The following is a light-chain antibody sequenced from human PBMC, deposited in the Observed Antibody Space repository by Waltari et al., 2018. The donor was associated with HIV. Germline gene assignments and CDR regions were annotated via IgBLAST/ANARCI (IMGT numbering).Light chain of an antibody. Sequence: EIVLTQSPDTLSLSPGERATLSCRASQKVDNNYLAWFQHRPVQPPRLLIYAPSTRAAGIPDRFRGSGSGTHFTLSINKLEPEDFAMYYCHQYGGSPYTFGQGT. CDR3: HQYGGSPYT. CDR1: QKVDNNY. V-gene: IGKV3-20*01. J-gene: IGKJ2*01. CDR2: APS.